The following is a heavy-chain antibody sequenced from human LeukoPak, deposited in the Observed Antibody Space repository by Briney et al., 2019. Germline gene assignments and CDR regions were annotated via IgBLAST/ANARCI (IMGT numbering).Heavy chain of an antibody. J-gene: IGHJ6*02. CDR1: GFTFSSYW. CDR3: TRDLMDYDVSTGLHHYYMDV. CDR2: INGDGRNI. V-gene: IGHV3-74*01. Sequence: PGGSLRLSCVASGFTFSSYWMQWVRQDPRKGLVWVSRINGDGRNINYADSVRGRFTISRDNAKNTLYLQMNTLRVEDTVVYYCTRDLMDYDVSTGLHHYYMDVWGQGTTVTVSS. D-gene: IGHD3-9*01.